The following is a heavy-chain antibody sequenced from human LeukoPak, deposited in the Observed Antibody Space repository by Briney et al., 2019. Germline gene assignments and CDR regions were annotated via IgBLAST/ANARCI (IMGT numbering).Heavy chain of an antibody. D-gene: IGHD1-26*01. J-gene: IGHJ6*03. CDR1: GYTFTSYY. CDR3: ARSSGIVGATHYYYYMDV. CDR2: IIPIFGTA. Sequence: GASVKVSCKASGYTFTSYYMHWVRQAPGQGLEWMGGIIPIFGTANYAQKFQGRVTITADKSTSTAYMELSSLRSEDTAVYYCARSSGIVGATHYYYYMDVWGKGTTVTVSS. V-gene: IGHV1-69*06.